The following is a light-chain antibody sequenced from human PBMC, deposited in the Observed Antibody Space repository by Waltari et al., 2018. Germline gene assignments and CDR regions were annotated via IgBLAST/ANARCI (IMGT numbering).Light chain of an antibody. V-gene: IGKV1-12*01. Sequence: DIQMTQSPSSVTASVGERVTITCRASQDISSWLAWDKQKPGKAHKHLIYSAAALQSGVPARFSGSGSGTDVTLIIHSLQPEDCATYYCQQGNSFPPTFGQGTKVEIK. CDR2: SAA. J-gene: IGKJ1*01. CDR3: QQGNSFPPT. CDR1: QDISSW.